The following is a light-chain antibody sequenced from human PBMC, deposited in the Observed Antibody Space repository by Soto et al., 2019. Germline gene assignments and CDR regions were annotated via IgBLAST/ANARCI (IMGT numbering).Light chain of an antibody. J-gene: IGKJ4*01. Sequence: DIQMTQSPSSLSASVGDRVTITCRASQGISNYLAWYQQKPGKVPKLLIYAASTLQSGVPSRFSGSGSGTDFTLTISSLQPEDVATYYCQTYNSASTFGGGTKVEIK. CDR1: QGISNY. CDR3: QTYNSAST. V-gene: IGKV1-27*01. CDR2: AAS.